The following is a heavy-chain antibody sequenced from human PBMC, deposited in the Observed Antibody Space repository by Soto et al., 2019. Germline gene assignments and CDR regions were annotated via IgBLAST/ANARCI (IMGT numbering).Heavy chain of an antibody. D-gene: IGHD2-15*01. CDR2: INHSRST. V-gene: IGHV4-34*01. J-gene: IGHJ3*02. CDR1: RRSFRGHS. Sequence: NLELTSAVYRRSFRGHSWRYVRHFRGKGMEWVREINHSRSTNYKPPLKSRVTTSVDTSKNQFSLKLSSVTAADTAVYYCARDRVVVARDGYAFYIWGPGTM. CDR3: ARDRVVVARDGYAFYI.